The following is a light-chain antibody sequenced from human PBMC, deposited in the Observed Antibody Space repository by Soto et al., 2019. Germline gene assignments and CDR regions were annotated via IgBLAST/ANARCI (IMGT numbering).Light chain of an antibody. CDR1: SSDVGGYNY. CDR3: SSFVHKNNLI. V-gene: IGLV2-14*01. CDR2: EVS. Sequence: QSALTQPASVSGSPGQSITISCTGTSSDVGGYNYVSWYQQHPGKAPKPMIYEVSNRPSGVPTRFSGSKSGNTASLTISGLRAEDEADYYCSSFVHKNNLIFGGGTKVTVL. J-gene: IGLJ2*01.